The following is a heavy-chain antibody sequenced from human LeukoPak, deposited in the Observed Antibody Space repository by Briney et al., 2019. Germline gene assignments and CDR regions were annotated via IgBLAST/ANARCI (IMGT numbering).Heavy chain of an antibody. CDR3: ATDVIVGANGDYFDY. CDR2: IKSKTDGGTT. D-gene: IGHD1-26*01. J-gene: IGHJ4*02. Sequence: GGSLRPSCAASGFTFSNAWMNWVRQAPGKGLEWVGRIKSKTDGGTTDYAAPVKGRFTISRDDSKNTLYLQMNSLKTEDTAVYYCATDVIVGANGDYFDYWGQGTLVTVSS. CDR1: GFTFSNAW. V-gene: IGHV3-15*07.